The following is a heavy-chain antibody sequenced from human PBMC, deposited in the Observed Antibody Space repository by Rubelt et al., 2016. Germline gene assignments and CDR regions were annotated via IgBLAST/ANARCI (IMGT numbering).Heavy chain of an antibody. Sequence: LVQPGESLRLSCEGSGFTFSSYSMDWVRQVPGKGLEWISYISGGMETIYYADSVRGRFTISSDNAKNSLYLQMERLRTEDTAVYYCARGYLSNSFDYWGQGTLVTVSS. D-gene: IGHD4-11*01. J-gene: IGHJ4*02. V-gene: IGHV3-48*04. CDR2: ISGGMETI. CDR3: ARGYLSNSFDY. CDR1: GFTFSSYS.